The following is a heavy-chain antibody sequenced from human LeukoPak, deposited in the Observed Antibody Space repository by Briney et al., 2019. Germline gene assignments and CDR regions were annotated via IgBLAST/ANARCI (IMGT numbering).Heavy chain of an antibody. D-gene: IGHD3-22*01. J-gene: IGHJ4*02. CDR2: ISSSSSYI. Sequence: PGGSLRLSCAASGFTFSSYSMNWVRQAPGKGLEWVSSISSSSSYIYYADSVKGRFTISRDNAKNSLYLQMNSLRAEDTAVYYCARAGGPYYYDSSGYYFDYWGQGTLVTVSS. CDR1: GFTFSSYS. CDR3: ARAGGPYYYDSSGYYFDY. V-gene: IGHV3-21*01.